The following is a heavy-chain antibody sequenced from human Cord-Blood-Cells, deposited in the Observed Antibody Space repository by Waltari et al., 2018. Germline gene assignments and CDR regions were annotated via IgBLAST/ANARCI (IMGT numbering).Heavy chain of an antibody. CDR2: ISYDGSNK. Sequence: QVQLVESGGGVVQPGRCLRLSCAYPGFAFSSSGMPWVCHAPGKGLEWVAVISYDGSNKYYADSVKGRFTISRDNSKNTLYLQMNSLRAEDTAVYYCAKVPYYDSSGDAFDIWGQGTMVTVSS. V-gene: IGHV3-30*18. CDR3: AKVPYYDSSGDAFDI. CDR1: GFAFSSSG. D-gene: IGHD3-22*01. J-gene: IGHJ3*02.